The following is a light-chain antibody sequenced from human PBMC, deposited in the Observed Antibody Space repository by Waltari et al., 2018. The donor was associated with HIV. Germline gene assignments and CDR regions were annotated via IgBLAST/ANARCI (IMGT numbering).Light chain of an antibody. CDR2: GGS. CDR3: QQSYGAPFT. V-gene: IGKV1-39*01. CDR1: QKINRY. J-gene: IGKJ3*01. Sequence: IQMTQSPSALSASVGDTVTITCRASQKINRYLNWYQKKVGEPPKLLVYGGSSLQRGVPARFRGSGSGSEYIRTISNLQSDDFATYFCQQSYGAPFTFGPGSTL.